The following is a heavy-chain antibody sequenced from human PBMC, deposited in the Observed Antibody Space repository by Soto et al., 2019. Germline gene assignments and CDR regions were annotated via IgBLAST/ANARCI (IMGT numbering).Heavy chain of an antibody. V-gene: IGHV3-23*01. CDR1: GFTFSSYA. J-gene: IGHJ4*02. CDR2: ISGSGGST. Sequence: PGGSLRLSCAASGFTFSSYAMSWVRQAPGKGLEWVSAISGSGGSTYYADSVKGRFTISRDNSKNTLYLQMNSLRAEDTAVYYCAKSLYYDILTGLNYWGQGTLVTVSS. CDR3: AKSLYYDILTGLNY. D-gene: IGHD3-9*01.